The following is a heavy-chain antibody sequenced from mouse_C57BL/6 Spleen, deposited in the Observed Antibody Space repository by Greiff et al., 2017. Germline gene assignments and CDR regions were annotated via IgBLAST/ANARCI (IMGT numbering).Heavy chain of an antibody. CDR3: AREGYGSSPAWFAY. D-gene: IGHD1-1*01. V-gene: IGHV1-53*01. CDR1: GYTFTSYW. CDR2: INPSNGGT. Sequence: QVQLQQSGTELVKPGASVKLSCKASGYTFTSYWMHWVKQRPGQGLEWIGNINPSNGGTNYNEKFKSKATLTVDKSSSTAYMQLSSLTSEDSAVYYCAREGYGSSPAWFAYWGQGTLVTVSA. J-gene: IGHJ3*01.